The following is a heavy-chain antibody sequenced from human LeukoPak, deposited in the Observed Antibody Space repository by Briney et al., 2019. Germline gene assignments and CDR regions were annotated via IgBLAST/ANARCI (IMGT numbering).Heavy chain of an antibody. D-gene: IGHD3-22*01. CDR2: ISWNSGSI. Sequence: GRSLRLSCAASGFTFDDYAMHWARQAPGKGLEWVSGISWNSGSIGYADSVKGRFTISRDNAKNSLYLQMNSLRAEDTALYYRAKDMNYDSSGYFDYWGQGTLVTVSS. V-gene: IGHV3-9*01. J-gene: IGHJ4*02. CDR1: GFTFDDYA. CDR3: AKDMNYDSSGYFDY.